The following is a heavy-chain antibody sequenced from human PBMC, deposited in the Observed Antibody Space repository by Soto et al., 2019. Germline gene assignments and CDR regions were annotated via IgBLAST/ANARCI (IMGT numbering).Heavy chain of an antibody. V-gene: IGHV4-59*01. CDR2: VYYTGST. D-gene: IGHD6-19*01. CDR1: GVSISGSY. Sequence: SETLSLTCSVSGVSISGSYGSWIRQSPGKGLEWLGYVYYTGSTNYSLSLRSRVSISVDTSKNEFSLRLSSVTAADTAVYFCARSGAVPGAHIDYWGQGTQVTVPS. J-gene: IGHJ4*02. CDR3: ARSGAVPGAHIDY.